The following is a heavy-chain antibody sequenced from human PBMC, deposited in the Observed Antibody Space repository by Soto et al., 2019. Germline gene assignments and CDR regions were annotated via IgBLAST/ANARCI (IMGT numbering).Heavy chain of an antibody. V-gene: IGHV4-34*01. J-gene: IGHJ4*02. D-gene: IGHD3-22*01. Sequence: QVQLQQWGAGLLKPSETLSLTCAVYGGSFSGYYWCWIRQPPGKGLEWIGEINHSGSTNYNPSLKSRVTISVDTSKDQFSLKLSSVTAADTAVYYCARGPSTSGYSGQASDYWGQGTLVTVSS. CDR3: ARGPSTSGYSGQASDY. CDR1: GGSFSGYY. CDR2: INHSGST.